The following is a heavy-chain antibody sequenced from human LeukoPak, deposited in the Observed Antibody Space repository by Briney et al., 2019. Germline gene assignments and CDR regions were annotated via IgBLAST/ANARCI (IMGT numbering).Heavy chain of an antibody. Sequence: ASVKVSCKASGGTFSSYAISWVRQAPGQGLEWMGGINPIFGTANYAQKFQGRVTITADKSTSTAYMELSSLRSEDTAVYYCARSAGAGASSKHPFDYWGQGTLVTVSS. CDR1: GGTFSSYA. CDR2: INPIFGTA. V-gene: IGHV1-69*06. CDR3: ARSAGAGASSKHPFDY. D-gene: IGHD6-19*01. J-gene: IGHJ4*02.